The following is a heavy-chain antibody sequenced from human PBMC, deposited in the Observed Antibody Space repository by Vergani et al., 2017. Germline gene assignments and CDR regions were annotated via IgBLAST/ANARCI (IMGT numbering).Heavy chain of an antibody. CDR2: IYHSGGA. V-gene: IGHV4-39*02. CDR3: GRDGGEYDKDALDV. CDR1: GGSITSSSYY. Sequence: QLHLQESGPGLVKPSETLSLTCTVSGGSITSSSYYWGWIRQPPGKGLEWIGNIYHSGGAYYNPSLKGRVTISVDTSKNQFSLEVTSVTAADTAVYYCGRDGGEYDKDALDVWGQGTKVAV. J-gene: IGHJ3*01. D-gene: IGHD2-21*01.